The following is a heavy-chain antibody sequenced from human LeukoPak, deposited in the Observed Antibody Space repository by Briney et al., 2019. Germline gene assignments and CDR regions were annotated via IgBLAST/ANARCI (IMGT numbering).Heavy chain of an antibody. CDR1: GYTFTGYY. Sequence: ASVKVSCKASGYTFTGYYMHWVWQAPGQGLEWMGRINPNSGGTNYAQKFQGRVTMTRDTSISTAYMELSRLRSDDTAVYYCARAQYYYDSSGYPDYWGQVTLVTVSS. J-gene: IGHJ4*02. V-gene: IGHV1-2*06. D-gene: IGHD3-22*01. CDR3: ARAQYYYDSSGYPDY. CDR2: INPNSGGT.